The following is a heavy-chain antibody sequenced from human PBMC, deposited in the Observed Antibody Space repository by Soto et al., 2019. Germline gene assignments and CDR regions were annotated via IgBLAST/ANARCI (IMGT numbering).Heavy chain of an antibody. CDR3: AREHYFGLDY. J-gene: IGHJ4*02. CDR1: GFNFGGSW. Sequence: EVQLVESGGGLVQPGGSLRLSCAASGFNFGGSWMTWVRQALGKGLEWLAKINPDGSGEYYVDSVKGRFTISRDNAESSLFLQMDSLRDEDTAVYFCAREHYFGLDYWGQGTLVTVSS. D-gene: IGHD1-26*01. V-gene: IGHV3-7*04. CDR2: INPDGSGE.